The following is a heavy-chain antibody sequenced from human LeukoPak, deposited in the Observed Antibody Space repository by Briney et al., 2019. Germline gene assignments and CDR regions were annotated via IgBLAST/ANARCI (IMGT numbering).Heavy chain of an antibody. CDR3: ARDRDSSGPNWFDP. CDR2: IRPSGDNT. J-gene: IGHJ5*02. V-gene: IGHV3-23*01. D-gene: IGHD3-22*01. Sequence: GGSLRLSCAASGFTFSSYDMTWVRQAPGRGLEWVSSIRPSGDNTYYGDSVKGRFTISRDNAKNSLYLQMNSLRAEDTAVYYCARDRDSSGPNWFDPWGQGTLVTVSS. CDR1: GFTFSSYD.